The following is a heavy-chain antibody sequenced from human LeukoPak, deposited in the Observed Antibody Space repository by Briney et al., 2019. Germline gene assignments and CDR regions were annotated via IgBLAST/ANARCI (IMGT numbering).Heavy chain of an antibody. Sequence: GESLTLSCAASGFTFSDYYMSWSRQAPGKGLEWLSYINPSTTHTSYADSVKGRFTISRDNAKNLLFLQMNSLRAEETAVYYCAKRPRELRAIDYWGRGTLVTVSS. V-gene: IGHV3-11*03. CDR2: INPSTTHT. CDR1: GFTFSDYY. J-gene: IGHJ4*02. CDR3: AKRPRELRAIDY. D-gene: IGHD3-10*01.